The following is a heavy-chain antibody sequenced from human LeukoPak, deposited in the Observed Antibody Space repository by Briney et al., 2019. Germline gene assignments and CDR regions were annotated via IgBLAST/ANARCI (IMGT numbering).Heavy chain of an antibody. D-gene: IGHD5-24*01. V-gene: IGHV1-46*01. J-gene: IGHJ4*02. CDR1: GYTFINYY. CDR3: ARGGKGNADGYNQALDY. Sequence: ASVKVSCEASGYTFINYYIHWVRQAPGQGLEWMGIINPSGGSTTYAQKFQGRVTMTRDTSTSTVYMELSSLRSDDTAVYYCARGGKGNADGYNQALDYWGQGTLVTVS. CDR2: INPSGGST.